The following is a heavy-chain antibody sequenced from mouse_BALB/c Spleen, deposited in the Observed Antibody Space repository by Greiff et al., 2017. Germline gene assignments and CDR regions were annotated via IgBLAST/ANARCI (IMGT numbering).Heavy chain of an antibody. CDR1: GYTFTSYW. Sequence: QVQLQQSGAELAKPGASVKMSCKASGYTFTSYWMHWVKQRPGQGLEWIGYINPSTGYTEYNQKFKDKATLTADKSSSTAYMQLSSLTSEDSAVYYCARTVRATATFAYWGQGTLVTVSA. D-gene: IGHD1-2*01. J-gene: IGHJ3*01. V-gene: IGHV1-7*01. CDR2: INPSTGYT. CDR3: ARTVRATATFAY.